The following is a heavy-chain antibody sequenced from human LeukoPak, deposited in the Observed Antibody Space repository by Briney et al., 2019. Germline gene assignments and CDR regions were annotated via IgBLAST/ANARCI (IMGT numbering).Heavy chain of an antibody. D-gene: IGHD3-22*01. J-gene: IGHJ4*02. CDR1: GFSFSVSW. CDR2: ISSSSSYI. Sequence: PGGSLRLSCAASGFSFSVSWMSWVRQAPGKGLEWVSSISSSSSYIYYADSVKGRFTISRDNAKNSLYLQMNSLRAEDTAVYYCARRPYYYDSLDYWGQGTLVTVSS. CDR3: ARRPYYYDSLDY. V-gene: IGHV3-21*01.